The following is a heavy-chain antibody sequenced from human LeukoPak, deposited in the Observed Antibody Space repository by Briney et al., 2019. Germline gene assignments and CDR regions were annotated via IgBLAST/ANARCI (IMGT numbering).Heavy chain of an antibody. Sequence: FSSYXXSWVXXAXXXXXXXXXRIIPILGIANYAQKFQGRVTITADKSTSTAYMELSSLRSEDTAVYYCARVGTMVRGVMADYWGQGTLVTVSS. CDR3: ARVGTMVRGVMADY. CDR2: IIPILGIA. J-gene: IGHJ4*02. V-gene: IGHV1-69*04. D-gene: IGHD3-10*01. CDR1: FSSYX.